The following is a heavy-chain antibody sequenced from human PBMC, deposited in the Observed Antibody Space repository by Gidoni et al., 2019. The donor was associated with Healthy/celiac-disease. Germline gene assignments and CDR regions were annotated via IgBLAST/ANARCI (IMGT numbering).Heavy chain of an antibody. J-gene: IGHJ6*03. V-gene: IGHV4-30-4*07. CDR3: ARGDQPPNYDMDV. CDR2: IDYSGST. CDR1: GGSISSGGYF. Sequence: QVQLQESGPGLVKPSQTLSLTCAVSGGSISSGGYFWSWIRQPPGKGLEWSGYIDYSGSTYYNPSLKSRVTISVDTSKNQFSLKLSSVTAADTAVYYWARGDQPPNYDMDVWGKGTTVTVSS. D-gene: IGHD2-2*01.